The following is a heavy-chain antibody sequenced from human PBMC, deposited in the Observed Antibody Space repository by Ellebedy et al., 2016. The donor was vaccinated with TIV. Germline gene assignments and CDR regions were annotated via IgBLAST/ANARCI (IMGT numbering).Heavy chain of an antibody. J-gene: IGHJ6*02. CDR3: ATGRDCSGGTCDGFPYYGMDV. CDR2: ISDGGSST. V-gene: IGHV3-23*01. CDR1: GFTFSSYA. D-gene: IGHD2-15*01. Sequence: PGGSLRLPCAASGFTFSSYAMSWVRQAPGKGLEWISAISDGGSSTFYADSVMGRFTISRDNAKNTVYLQLNSLRVEDTAVYYCATGRDCSGGTCDGFPYYGMDVWGQGTTVTASS.